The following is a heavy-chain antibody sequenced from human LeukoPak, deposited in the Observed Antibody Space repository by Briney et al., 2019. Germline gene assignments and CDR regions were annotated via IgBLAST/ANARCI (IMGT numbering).Heavy chain of an antibody. D-gene: IGHD5-24*01. J-gene: IGHJ4*02. CDR2: IHYSGST. Sequence: SETLSLTCTVSGGSISSSSYYWGWIRQPPGKGLEWIGSIHYSGSTYYNPSLKSRVTISVDTSKNQFPLKLSSVTAADTAVYYCARGQMERLFDYWGQGALVTVSS. CDR3: ARGQMERLFDY. V-gene: IGHV4-39*06. CDR1: GGSISSSSYY.